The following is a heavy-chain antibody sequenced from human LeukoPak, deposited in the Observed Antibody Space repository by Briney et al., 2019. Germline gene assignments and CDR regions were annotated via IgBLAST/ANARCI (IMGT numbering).Heavy chain of an antibody. J-gene: IGHJ4*02. Sequence: GGSLRLSCAASGFTFSSYAMSWVRQAPGKGLEWVSAISGSGGSTYYADSVKGRFTISRDNSKNTLYLQMNSLRAEDTAVYYCAKARPSTIFGVVISGYWGQGTLVTVSS. CDR2: ISGSGGST. D-gene: IGHD3-3*01. V-gene: IGHV3-23*01. CDR1: GFTFSSYA. CDR3: AKARPSTIFGVVISGY.